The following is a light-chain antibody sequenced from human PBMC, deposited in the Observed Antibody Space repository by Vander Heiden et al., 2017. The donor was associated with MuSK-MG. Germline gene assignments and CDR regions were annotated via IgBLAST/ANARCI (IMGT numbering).Light chain of an antibody. Sequence: IQMTQSPSSLSASVGDRVTITSRASQSMSTYLNWYQQKPGTAPKLLIYAESNLQSGVASRFSGSGSGTDFNLTISSLQPEDFATYDYHQSYSSPRDLTFGGGTKVEIK. CDR2: AES. CDR1: QSMSTY. CDR3: HQSYSSPRDLT. J-gene: IGKJ4*01. V-gene: IGKV1-39*01.